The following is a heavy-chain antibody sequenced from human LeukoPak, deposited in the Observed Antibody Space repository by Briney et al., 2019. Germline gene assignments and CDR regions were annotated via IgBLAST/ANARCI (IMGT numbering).Heavy chain of an antibody. CDR3: ARGGHFFDV. CDR2: IYTTGST. Sequence: SETLSLTCTVSGGSISSYYWSWLPQPAGKGLECLGVIYTTGSTNYNPSLKSRVTVSRDTSKNQFSLKLTSVTAADTAVYYCARGGHFFDVWGKGTTVTVSS. D-gene: IGHD3-16*01. CDR1: GGSISSYY. V-gene: IGHV4-4*07. J-gene: IGHJ6*03.